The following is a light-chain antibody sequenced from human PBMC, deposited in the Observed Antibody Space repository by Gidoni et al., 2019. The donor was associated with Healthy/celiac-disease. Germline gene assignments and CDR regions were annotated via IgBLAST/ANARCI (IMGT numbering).Light chain of an antibody. Sequence: DIQWTRSPSSRSASVEDRVTITCRASQSISCYLNWYQQKPGKAPKLLIYAATSLQSGVPSRFSGSGSGTDFTLTISSLQPEDFATYYCQQSYSAPWTFGQGTRVKIK. J-gene: IGKJ1*01. CDR3: QQSYSAPWT. CDR2: AAT. CDR1: QSISCY. V-gene: IGKV1-39*01.